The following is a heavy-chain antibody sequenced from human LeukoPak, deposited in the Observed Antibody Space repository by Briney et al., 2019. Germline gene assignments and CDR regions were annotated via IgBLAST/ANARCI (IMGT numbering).Heavy chain of an antibody. J-gene: IGHJ4*02. V-gene: IGHV1-8*02. D-gene: IGHD4-23*01. CDR3: AREIGWVTRDF. Sequence: ASVKVSCKASGYTFTSCDINWVRQATGQGLQWMGWMNPNSGDTGYAQNFQGRISITRNTSISTAYMELSRLRSDDTAVYYCAREIGWVTRDFWGQGTLVTVSS. CDR1: GYTFTSCD. CDR2: MNPNSGDT.